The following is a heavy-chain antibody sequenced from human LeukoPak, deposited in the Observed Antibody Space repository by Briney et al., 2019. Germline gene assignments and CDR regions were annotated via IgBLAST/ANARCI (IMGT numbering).Heavy chain of an antibody. CDR1: GFTFSSYA. D-gene: IGHD2-21*02. V-gene: IGHV3-23*01. J-gene: IGHJ4*02. Sequence: GGSLRLSCAASGFTFSSYAMSWVRQAPGKGLEWVSGICGSGGSTYYADSVKGRFTISRDNSKNTLYLQMNSLRAEDTAVYYCAKGRSIVVVTAMNYWGQGALVTVSS. CDR2: ICGSGGST. CDR3: AKGRSIVVVTAMNY.